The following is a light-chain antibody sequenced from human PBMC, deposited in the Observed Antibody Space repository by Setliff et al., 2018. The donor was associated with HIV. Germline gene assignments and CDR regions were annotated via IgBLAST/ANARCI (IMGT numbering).Light chain of an antibody. CDR2: SNN. V-gene: IGLV1-44*01. J-gene: IGLJ1*01. CDR1: SSNIRSNT. Sequence: QSVLTQPPSASGTPGQRVTISCSGSSSNIRSNTVNWYQQLPGTAPKLLIYSNNQRPSGVPDRFSGSKSGTSASLAISGLQSEDEADYYCAAWDDTLNGSYVFGTGTKVTV. CDR3: AAWDDTLNGSYV.